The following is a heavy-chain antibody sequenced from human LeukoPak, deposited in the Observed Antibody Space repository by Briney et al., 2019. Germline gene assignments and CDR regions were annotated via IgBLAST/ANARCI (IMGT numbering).Heavy chain of an antibody. D-gene: IGHD2-15*01. J-gene: IGHJ6*04. CDR1: GGTFSSYA. Sequence: SVKVSCKASGGTFSSYAISWVRHAPGQGLEWMGGIIPIFGTANYAQKFQGKVTITADESTSTAYMELSSLRSEDTAVYYCAREEVVAATGYYYYYGMDVLGKGTTVTVSS. V-gene: IGHV1-69*13. CDR2: IIPIFGTA. CDR3: AREEVVAATGYYYYYGMDV.